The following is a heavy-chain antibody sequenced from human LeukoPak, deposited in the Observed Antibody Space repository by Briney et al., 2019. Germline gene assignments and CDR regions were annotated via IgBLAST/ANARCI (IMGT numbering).Heavy chain of an antibody. J-gene: IGHJ4*02. Sequence: GGSLRLSCAASGFTFSSYGMHWVRQAPGKGLEWVAVIWYDGSNKYYADSVKGRFTISRDNSKNTLYLQMNSLRAEDTAVYYCAREVPELYYYDSSGPDYWGQGTLVTVSS. CDR1: GFTFSSYG. CDR2: IWYDGSNK. CDR3: AREVPELYYYDSSGPDY. D-gene: IGHD3-22*01. V-gene: IGHV3-33*01.